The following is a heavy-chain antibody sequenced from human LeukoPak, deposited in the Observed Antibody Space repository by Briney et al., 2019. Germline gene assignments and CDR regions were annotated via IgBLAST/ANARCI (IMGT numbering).Heavy chain of an antibody. CDR1: GFTFSNYW. CDR3: ARGGWSYYYMDV. V-gene: IGHV3-7*03. J-gene: IGHJ6*03. D-gene: IGHD2-15*01. Sequence: GGSLRLSCAASGFTFSNYWMSWVRQAPGKGLEWVGNIKQDGSEKYYVDSVRGRFTISRDNARNSLYPQMNSLRAEDTAVYYCARGGWSYYYMDVWGKGTTVTVSS. CDR2: IKQDGSEK.